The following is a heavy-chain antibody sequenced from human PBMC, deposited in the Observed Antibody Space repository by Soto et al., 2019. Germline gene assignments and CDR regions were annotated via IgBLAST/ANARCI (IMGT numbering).Heavy chain of an antibody. D-gene: IGHD6-19*01. CDR1: GDSVSSPYY. CDR3: ARSAGWYAVHS. CDR2: VFHTGTT. Sequence: QVQLQESGPGLVTPSGTLSLTCAVSGDSVSSPYYWCWVRQPPGKGLEWIGGVFHTGTTSYNPSLRSRVTISMDKSNNQFSLYLSSVTAEDTAVYCCARSAGWYAVHSWGPGTLVIVSS. J-gene: IGHJ4*02. V-gene: IGHV4-4*01.